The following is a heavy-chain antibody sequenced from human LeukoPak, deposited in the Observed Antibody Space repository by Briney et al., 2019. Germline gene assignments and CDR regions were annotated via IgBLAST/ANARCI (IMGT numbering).Heavy chain of an antibody. V-gene: IGHV3-48*03. CDR3: ARGSYYNDSSGYYGAFDI. Sequence: GGSLRLSCAASGFTFSSYEMNWVRQAPGKGLEWVSYISSSGSIIYYADSVKGRFTISRDSAKNSLYLQMNSLRAEDTAVYYCARGSYYNDSSGYYGAFDIWGQGTMVTVSS. CDR1: GFTFSSYE. J-gene: IGHJ3*02. D-gene: IGHD3-22*01. CDR2: ISSSGSII.